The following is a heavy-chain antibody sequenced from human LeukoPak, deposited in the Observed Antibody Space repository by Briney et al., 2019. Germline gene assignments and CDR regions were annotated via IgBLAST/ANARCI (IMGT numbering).Heavy chain of an antibody. CDR3: AKALSSSWSTLNYYYYMDV. Sequence: GASVKVSCKASGYTFTSYYMHWVRQAPGRGLEWMGIINPSGGSTSYAQKFQGRVTMTRDTSTSTVYMELSSLRSEDTAVYYCAKALSSSWSTLNYYYYMDVWGKGTTVTVSS. V-gene: IGHV1-46*01. CDR1: GYTFTSYY. CDR2: INPSGGST. J-gene: IGHJ6*03. D-gene: IGHD6-13*01.